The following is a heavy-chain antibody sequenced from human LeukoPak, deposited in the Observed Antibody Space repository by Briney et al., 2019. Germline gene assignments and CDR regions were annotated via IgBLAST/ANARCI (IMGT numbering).Heavy chain of an antibody. J-gene: IGHJ4*02. V-gene: IGHV4-39*01. CDR2: IYHSGET. CDR3: ARHRAAQLSKFDF. Sequence: PSGTLSLTCNVSGGSISSSTSYYWGWIRQPPGKGLDWIGSIYHSGETSYNPSLTGRLTTAVDTSKNQFSLRLRSVTAADTAVYYCARHRAAQLSKFDFWGQGALVTVSS. D-gene: IGHD1-1*01. CDR1: GGSISSSTSYY.